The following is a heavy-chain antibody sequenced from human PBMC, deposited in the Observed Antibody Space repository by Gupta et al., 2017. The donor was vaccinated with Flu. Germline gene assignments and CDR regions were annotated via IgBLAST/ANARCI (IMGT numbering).Heavy chain of an antibody. CDR2: IRGDEAVT. J-gene: IGHJ4*02. D-gene: IGHD2-2*01. Sequence: SNYWMRWVRKAPGEGLVWVSRIRGDEAVTNYADSVKGRFTISRDNAKNTLYLQMNSLRAEETAVYYCAIGASTTSSPLGDYGGQGTLVTVSS. CDR3: AIGASTTSSPLGDY. CDR1: SNYW. V-gene: IGHV3-74*01.